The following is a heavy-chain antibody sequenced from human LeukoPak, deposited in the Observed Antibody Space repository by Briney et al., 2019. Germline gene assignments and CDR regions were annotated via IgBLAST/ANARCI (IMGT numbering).Heavy chain of an antibody. V-gene: IGHV3-23*01. CDR3: AKKGYAGSGNYSYYFDY. CDR1: GFTFSSYA. D-gene: IGHD3-10*01. CDR2: LTGSGGHT. J-gene: IGHJ4*02. Sequence: GGSLRLSCAASGFTFSSYAMSWVRQAPGKGLEWVSSLTGSGGHTYYVDPVKGRFTISRDNSKNTLYLQMNSLRAEDTAVYYCAKKGYAGSGNYSYYFDYWGQGALVTVSS.